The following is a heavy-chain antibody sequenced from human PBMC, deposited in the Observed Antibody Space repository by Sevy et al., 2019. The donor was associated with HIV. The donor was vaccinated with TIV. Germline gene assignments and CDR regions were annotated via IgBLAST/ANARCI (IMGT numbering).Heavy chain of an antibody. CDR2: IWSDGAYQ. CDR1: GFTFSNYA. V-gene: IGHV3-33*01. Sequence: GGSLRLSCAATGFTFSNYAMHWVRQAPGKGMEWVAIIWSDGAYQYHGDSVKGRFTISRDNSKNTLYLQMNNVRVEDTAVYYCARGGYSYDNAAYYALDLWGQGTLVTVSS. CDR3: ARGGYSYDNAAYYALDL. J-gene: IGHJ4*02. D-gene: IGHD3-22*01.